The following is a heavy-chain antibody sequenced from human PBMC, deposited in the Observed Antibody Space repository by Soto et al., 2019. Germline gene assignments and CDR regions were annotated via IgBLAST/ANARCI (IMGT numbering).Heavy chain of an antibody. Sequence: GGYLRLCCTASGFTFGDYAMSWVRQAPGKGLEWVGFIRSKAYGGTTEYAASVKGRFTISRDDSKSIAYLQMNSLKTEDTAVYYCSGYDYVWGSPTPHFWGQATLVTVST. V-gene: IGHV3-49*04. CDR1: GFTFGDYA. CDR2: IRSKAYGGTT. D-gene: IGHD3-16*01. J-gene: IGHJ4*02. CDR3: SGYDYVWGSPTPHF.